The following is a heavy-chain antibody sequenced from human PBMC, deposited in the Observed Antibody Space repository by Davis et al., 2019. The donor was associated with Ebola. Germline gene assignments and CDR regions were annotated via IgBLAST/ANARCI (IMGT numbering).Heavy chain of an antibody. D-gene: IGHD3-22*01. CDR1: GGTFSSYA. CDR2: IIPILGIA. CDR3: ARDAYYYDSSGYSNWFDP. Sequence: SVKVSCKASGGTFSSYAISWVRQAPGQGLEWMGRIIPILGIANYAQKFQGRVTITRDTSASTAYMELSSLRSEDTAVYYCARDAYYYDSSGYSNWFDPWGQGTLVTVSS. V-gene: IGHV1-69*04. J-gene: IGHJ5*02.